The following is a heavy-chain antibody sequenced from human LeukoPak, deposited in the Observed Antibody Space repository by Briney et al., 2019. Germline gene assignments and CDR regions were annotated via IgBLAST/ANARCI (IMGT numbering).Heavy chain of an antibody. CDR3: ARLLTGAPNSYYFDY. CDR1: GGSISSYY. V-gene: IGHV4-59*08. J-gene: IGHJ4*02. Sequence: SSETLSLTCTVSGGSISSYYWSWIRQPPGKGLEWIGYIYYSGSTNYNPSPKSRVTISVDTSKNQFSLKLSSVTAADTAVYYCARLLTGAPNSYYFDYWGQGTLVTVSS. D-gene: IGHD1-20*01. CDR2: IYYSGST.